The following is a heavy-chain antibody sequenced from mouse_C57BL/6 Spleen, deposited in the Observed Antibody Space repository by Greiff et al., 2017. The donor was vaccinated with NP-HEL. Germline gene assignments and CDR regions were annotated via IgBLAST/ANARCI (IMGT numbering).Heavy chain of an antibody. J-gene: IGHJ1*03. V-gene: IGHV1-82*01. Sequence: VQLQQSGPELVKPGASVKISCKASGYAFSSSWMNWVKQRPGKGLEWIGRIYPGDGDTNYNGKFKGKATLTADKSSSTAYMQLSSLTSEDSAVYFGARGDDGYYGWYFDVWGTGTTVTVSS. CDR3: ARGDDGYYGWYFDV. CDR1: GYAFSSSW. D-gene: IGHD2-3*01. CDR2: IYPGDGDT.